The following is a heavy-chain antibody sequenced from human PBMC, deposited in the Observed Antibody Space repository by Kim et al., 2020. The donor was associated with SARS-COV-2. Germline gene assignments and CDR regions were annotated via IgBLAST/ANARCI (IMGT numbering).Heavy chain of an antibody. CDR2: ISSSSSYI. Sequence: GGSLRLSCAASRFTFSSYSMNWVRQAPGKGLEWVSYISSSSSYIYYADSVKGRITISRDNAKNSLYLQMNSLRAEDTAVYYCARGVAAVGTAFDYWGQGTLVTVSS. D-gene: IGHD6-13*01. CDR3: ARGVAAVGTAFDY. V-gene: IGHV3-21*01. J-gene: IGHJ4*02. CDR1: RFTFSSYS.